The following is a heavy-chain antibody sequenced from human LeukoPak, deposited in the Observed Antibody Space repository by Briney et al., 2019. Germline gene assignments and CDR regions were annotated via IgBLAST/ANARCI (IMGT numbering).Heavy chain of an antibody. Sequence: SETLSLTCAVSGVTINSHYWSWIRQSPGRGLEWIGHISDKGTTKYNPSLKSRVIISADTSKNHLSLNLTSVLAADTAIYYCARRDAGWNYCDHWGQGILVTVSP. CDR3: ARRDAGWNYCDH. CDR2: ISDKGTT. D-gene: IGHD6-19*01. CDR1: GVTINSHY. J-gene: IGHJ4*02. V-gene: IGHV4-59*11.